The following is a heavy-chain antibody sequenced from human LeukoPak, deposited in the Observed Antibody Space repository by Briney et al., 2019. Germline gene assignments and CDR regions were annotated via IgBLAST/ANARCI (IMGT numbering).Heavy chain of an antibody. CDR1: GYTLTSYY. CDR3: ARDGAAGSSGYYGYYYYGMDV. CDR2: INPSGGST. D-gene: IGHD3-22*01. V-gene: IGHV1-46*01. J-gene: IGHJ6*02. Sequence: GASVKVSCKASGYTLTSYYMHWVRQAPGQGLEWMGIINPSGGSTSYAQKFQGRVTMTRDTSTSTVYMELSSLRSEDTAVYYCARDGAAGSSGYYGYYYYGMDVWGQGTTVTVSS.